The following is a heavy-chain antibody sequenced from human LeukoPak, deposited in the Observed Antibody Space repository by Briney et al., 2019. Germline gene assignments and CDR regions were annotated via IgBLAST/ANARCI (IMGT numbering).Heavy chain of an antibody. CDR2: IWYDGNNK. CDR1: GFTFSNYG. D-gene: IGHD1-26*01. V-gene: IGHV3-33*01. Sequence: GRSLRLSCAASGFTFSNYGMHWVRQAPGKGLEWVALIWYDGNNKYYADSVKGRFTVSRDNSKNTLYLQMNSLRAEDTAVYYCARVEYSGYSFDYWGQGTLVSVSS. CDR3: ARVEYSGYSFDY. J-gene: IGHJ4*02.